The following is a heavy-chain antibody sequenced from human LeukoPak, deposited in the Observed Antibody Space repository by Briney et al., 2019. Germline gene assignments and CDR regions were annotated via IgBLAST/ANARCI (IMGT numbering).Heavy chain of an antibody. V-gene: IGHV4-38-2*02. CDR1: GYSISSNFY. J-gene: IGHJ5*02. Sequence: SETLSLTCTVSGYSISSNFYWGWIRQSPGKGLEWIGSIYHSGSTYYNPSLKSRVTISVDTSKNQFSLKLSSVTAADTAVYYCARGVRPITGTTTLGPWGQGTLVTVSS. D-gene: IGHD1-7*01. CDR2: IYHSGST. CDR3: ARGVRPITGTTTLGP.